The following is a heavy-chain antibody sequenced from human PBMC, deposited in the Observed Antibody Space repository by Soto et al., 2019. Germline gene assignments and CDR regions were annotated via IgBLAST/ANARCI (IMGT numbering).Heavy chain of an antibody. CDR3: ASTQAGYFSGIDY. CDR2: IYGSGGSGST. D-gene: IGHD2-15*01. Sequence: QVQLQESGPGLVKPSQTLSLTCTVTGDSITSGGYYWSWIRQHPGKGLEWLGYIYGSGGSGSTLYNPSLKSRITLSVDTSKTQFSLNLSSVTVADTAVYFCASTQAGYFSGIDYWGQGTLVTVSS. J-gene: IGHJ4*02. CDR1: GDSITSGGYY. V-gene: IGHV4-31*03.